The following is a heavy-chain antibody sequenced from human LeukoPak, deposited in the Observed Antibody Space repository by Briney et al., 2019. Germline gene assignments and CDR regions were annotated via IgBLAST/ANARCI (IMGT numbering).Heavy chain of an antibody. Sequence: SETLSLTCTVSGGSISGYYWSWIRQPPGKGLEWIGEINHSGSTNYNPSLKSRVTISVDTSKNQFSLKLSSVTAADTAVYYCARERRPYYDFWSGYYNEFWFDPWGQGTLVTVSS. J-gene: IGHJ5*02. CDR2: INHSGST. D-gene: IGHD3-3*01. CDR3: ARERRPYYDFWSGYYNEFWFDP. CDR1: GGSISGYY. V-gene: IGHV4-34*01.